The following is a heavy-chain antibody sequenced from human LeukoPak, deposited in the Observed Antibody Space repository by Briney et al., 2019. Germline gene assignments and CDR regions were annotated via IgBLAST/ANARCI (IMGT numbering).Heavy chain of an antibody. CDR3: ARDYYDILPGLLEGYWYFDL. D-gene: IGHD3-9*01. V-gene: IGHV3-7*03. Sequence: GGSLRLSCAVSGFTFSNYWMNWDRQAPGKGLEWVASIKYDGSEKSSVDSVKGRFTISRDNSKNTLYLQMNSLRAEDTAVYYCARDYYDILPGLLEGYWYFDLWGRGTLSLSPQ. J-gene: IGHJ2*01. CDR1: GFTFSNYW. CDR2: IKYDGSEK.